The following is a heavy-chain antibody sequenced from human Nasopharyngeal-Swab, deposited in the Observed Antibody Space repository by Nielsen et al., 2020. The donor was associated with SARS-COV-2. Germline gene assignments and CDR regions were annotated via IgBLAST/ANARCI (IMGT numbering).Heavy chain of an antibody. V-gene: IGHV1-46*01. Sequence: ASVKVSSKASGYTFTSYYMHWVRQAPGQGLEWMGIINPSGGSTSYAQKFQGRVTMTRDTSTSTVYMELSSLRSEDTAVYYCARVPTVGGDYTDGDHWFDPWGQGTLVTVSS. CDR2: INPSGGST. CDR3: ARVPTVGGDYTDGDHWFDP. CDR1: GYTFTSYY. D-gene: IGHD4-17*01. J-gene: IGHJ5*02.